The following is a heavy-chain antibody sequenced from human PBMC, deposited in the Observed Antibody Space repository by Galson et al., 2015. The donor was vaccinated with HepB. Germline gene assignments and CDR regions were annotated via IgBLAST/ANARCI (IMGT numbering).Heavy chain of an antibody. CDR3: ARDAMGRGSGSYSAFDY. V-gene: IGHV3-30-3*01. J-gene: IGHJ4*02. D-gene: IGHD1-26*01. Sequence: SLRLSCAASGFTFNPYTMQWVRQAPGKGLEWVAAISSAGTTQYHADSVKGRFTFSRDNSNNMLYLEMSSLRAEDTAVYYCARDAMGRGSGSYSAFDYWGQGTLVTVSS. CDR1: GFTFNPYT. CDR2: ISSAGTTQ.